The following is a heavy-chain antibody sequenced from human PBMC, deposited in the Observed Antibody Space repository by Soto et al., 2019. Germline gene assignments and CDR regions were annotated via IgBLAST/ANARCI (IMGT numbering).Heavy chain of an antibody. D-gene: IGHD1-26*01. Sequence: QVQLVESGGGVVQPGRSLRLSCAASGFTFSSYAMHWVRQAPGKGLEWVAVISYDGSNKYYADSVKGRFTISRDNSKNTLYLQMNSPRAEDTAVYYCARSGAVGGGLWADYWGQGTLVTVSS. CDR2: ISYDGSNK. CDR1: GFTFSSYA. CDR3: ARSGAVGGGLWADY. V-gene: IGHV3-30-3*01. J-gene: IGHJ4*02.